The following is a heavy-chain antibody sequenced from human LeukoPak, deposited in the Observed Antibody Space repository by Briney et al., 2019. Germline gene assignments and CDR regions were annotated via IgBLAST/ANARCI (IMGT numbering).Heavy chain of an antibody. J-gene: IGHJ6*02. CDR1: GGTFSSYA. D-gene: IGHD2-2*01. CDR2: IIPILGIA. V-gene: IGHV1-69*04. Sequence: GSSVTVSCKASGGTFSSYAISWVRQAPGQGLEWMGRIIPILGIANYAQKFQGRVTITADKSTSTAYMELSSLRSEDTAVYYCARNEYQLPCDPCGMDVWGQGTTVTVSS. CDR3: ARNEYQLPCDPCGMDV.